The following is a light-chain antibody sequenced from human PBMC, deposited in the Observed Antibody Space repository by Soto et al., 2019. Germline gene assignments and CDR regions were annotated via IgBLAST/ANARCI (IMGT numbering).Light chain of an antibody. J-gene: IGKJ4*01. CDR1: PDISSY. Sequence: IRVTQSASSLSAPFGDRVTITCRASPDISSYLAWYQQKTVKAPTLLIYAASTLQSGVPSRFSGSRFGTDFTLTISSLQAEDFARYDCQQLRSYPSTFGGGTKVDIK. V-gene: IGKV1-9*01. CDR3: QQLRSYPST. CDR2: AAS.